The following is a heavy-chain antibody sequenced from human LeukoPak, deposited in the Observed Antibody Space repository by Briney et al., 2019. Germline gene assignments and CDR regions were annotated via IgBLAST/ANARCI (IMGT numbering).Heavy chain of an antibody. CDR2: ISSSSSYI. Sequence: PGGSLRLSCAASGFTFSSYSMNWVRQAPGKGLEWVSSISSSSSYIYYADSVKGRFTISRDNAKNSLYLQMNSLRAEDTAVYYCARDHYLAVAARGGFGPWGQGTLVTVSS. V-gene: IGHV3-21*01. J-gene: IGHJ5*02. D-gene: IGHD6-19*01. CDR1: GFTFSSYS. CDR3: ARDHYLAVAARGGFGP.